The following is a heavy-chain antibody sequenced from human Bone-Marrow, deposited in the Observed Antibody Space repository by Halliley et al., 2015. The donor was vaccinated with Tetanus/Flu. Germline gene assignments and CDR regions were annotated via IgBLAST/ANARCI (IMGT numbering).Heavy chain of an antibody. CDR3: ASGRNFNY. CDR2: ISTNNSYV. D-gene: IGHD1-7*01. Sequence: SLRLSCAASGLTFSTYSMNWVRQAPGKGLEWVSSISTNNSYVSYAGSVRGRFTISRDNAKTSLYLQMNTLRAEETAVYYCASGRNFNYWGQGTMVTVSS. CDR1: GLTFSTYS. J-gene: IGHJ3*01. V-gene: IGHV3-21*01.